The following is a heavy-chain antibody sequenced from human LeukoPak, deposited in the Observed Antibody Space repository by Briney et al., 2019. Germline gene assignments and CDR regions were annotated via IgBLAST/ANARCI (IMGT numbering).Heavy chain of an antibody. V-gene: IGHV4-4*07. CDR2: IYTGGST. CDR3: ARDGSSTSKVAYYYYMDV. J-gene: IGHJ6*03. CDR1: GGSISSYY. D-gene: IGHD2-2*01. Sequence: PSETLSLTCTVSGGSISSYYWSWIRQPAGKGLEWIGRIYTGGSTNYNPSLKSRVTMSVDTSKNQFSLKLSSVTAADTAVYYCARDGSSTSKVAYYYYMDVWGKGTTVTVSS.